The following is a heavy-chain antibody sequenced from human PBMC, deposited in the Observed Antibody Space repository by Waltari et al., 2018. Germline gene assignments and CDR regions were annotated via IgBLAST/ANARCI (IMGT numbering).Heavy chain of an antibody. CDR1: GGSIRRSSYS. V-gene: IGHV4-39*01. CDR2: IDCIGGT. Sequence: QLPLQESGPGLVKPSETLSPTCTVSGGSIRRSSYSWGWLRPPPGTGLEWIGRIDCIGGTDYNPSLKSRVTISVDTAKNQFSPKLSSVTAADTAVYYGASPSTYGDYVNYWGQGTLVTVSS. CDR3: ASPSTYGDYVNY. D-gene: IGHD4-17*01. J-gene: IGHJ4*02.